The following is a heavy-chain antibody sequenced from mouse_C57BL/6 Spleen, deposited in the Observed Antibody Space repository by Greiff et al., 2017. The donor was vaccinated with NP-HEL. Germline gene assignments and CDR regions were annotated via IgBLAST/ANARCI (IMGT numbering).Heavy chain of an antibody. J-gene: IGHJ3*01. Sequence: QVQLKESGAELVRPGASVTLSCKASGYTFTDYEMHWVKQTPVHGLEWIGAIDPETGGTAYNQKFKGKAILTADKSSSTAYMELRSLTSEDSAVYYCTRKWDGFAYWGQGTLVTVSA. CDR3: TRKWDGFAY. CDR2: IDPETGGT. D-gene: IGHD4-1*01. V-gene: IGHV1-15*01. CDR1: GYTFTDYE.